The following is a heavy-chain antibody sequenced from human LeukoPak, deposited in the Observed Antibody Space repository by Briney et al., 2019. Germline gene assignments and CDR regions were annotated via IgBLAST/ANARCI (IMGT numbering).Heavy chain of an antibody. Sequence: TSSETLSLTCTVSGGSISSYYWSWIRQPPGKGLEWIGYISDSGSSNYNSSLKSRVTISVDTSKNQFSLKLSSVTAADTAVYYCAREERDGYNSYYYGMDVWGQGTTVTVSS. CDR3: AREERDGYNSYYYGMDV. D-gene: IGHD5-24*01. J-gene: IGHJ6*02. CDR2: ISDSGSS. V-gene: IGHV4-59*01. CDR1: GGSISSYY.